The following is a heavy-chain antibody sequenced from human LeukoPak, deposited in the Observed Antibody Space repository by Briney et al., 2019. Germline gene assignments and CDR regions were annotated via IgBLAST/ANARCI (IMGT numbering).Heavy chain of an antibody. CDR3: TREKRYFDWFQADY. CDR1: GFTFSDYA. J-gene: IGHJ4*02. CDR2: IRNKAYGGTA. Sequence: GGSLRLSCTASGFTFSDYAMSWFRQAPGKGLEWVGFIRNKAYGGTAEYAASVKGRFTISRNDSKTIAYLQMNSLKTEDTAVYYCTREKRYFDWFQADYWGQGTLVTVSS. V-gene: IGHV3-49*03. D-gene: IGHD3-9*01.